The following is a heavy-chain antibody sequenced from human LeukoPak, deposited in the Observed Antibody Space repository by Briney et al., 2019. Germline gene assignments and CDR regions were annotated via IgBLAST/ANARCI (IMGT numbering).Heavy chain of an antibody. CDR2: IKYDGSSA. V-gene: IGHV3-74*01. CDR3: TKSDWFDP. J-gene: IGHJ5*02. CDR1: GFTFSNFW. Sequence: GGSLRLSCAASGFTFSNFWMHWVRQVPGKGLVWVSRIKYDGSSAYYADSVKGRFTISRDNAKNMSYLQMNSLRADDTAVYYCTKSDWFDPWGQGTLVTVSS.